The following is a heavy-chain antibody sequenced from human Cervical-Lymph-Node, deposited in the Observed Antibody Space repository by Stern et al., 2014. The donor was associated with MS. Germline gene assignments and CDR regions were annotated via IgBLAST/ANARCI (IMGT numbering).Heavy chain of an antibody. CDR2: ISYDGGNE. J-gene: IGHJ3*01. Sequence: VQLVESGGGVVQPGRSLRLSCAASGFTFSNFGMHWVRQAPGKGPEWVTLISYDGGNEYYADFVKGRFTISRDDSKNKVYLQLDSLRPEDTAMYYCAKGRTVAGKGVGAFDVWGQGTLVTVSS. D-gene: IGHD6-19*01. CDR3: AKGRTVAGKGVGAFDV. V-gene: IGHV3-30*18. CDR1: GFTFSNFG.